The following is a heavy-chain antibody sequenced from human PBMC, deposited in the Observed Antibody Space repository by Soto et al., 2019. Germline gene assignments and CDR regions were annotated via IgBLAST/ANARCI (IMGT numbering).Heavy chain of an antibody. CDR3: AREGLGNPFTIFGRDMDV. J-gene: IGHJ6*03. D-gene: IGHD3-3*01. CDR2: TRNKANSYTT. Sequence: EVQLVESGGGLVQPGGSLRLSCAASGFTFSDHYMDWVRQAPGKGLEWVGRTRNKANSYTTEYAASVKGRFTISRDDSKNSLYLQMNSLKTEDTAVYYCAREGLGNPFTIFGRDMDVWGKGTTVTVSS. CDR1: GFTFSDHY. V-gene: IGHV3-72*01.